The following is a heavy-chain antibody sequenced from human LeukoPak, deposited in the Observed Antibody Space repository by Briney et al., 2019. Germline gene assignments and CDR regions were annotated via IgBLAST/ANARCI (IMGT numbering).Heavy chain of an antibody. CDR1: GFTFSSYA. Sequence: GGSLRLSCAASGFTFSSYAMSWVRQAPGKGLEWVAVISYDGSNKYYADSVKGRFTISRDNSKNTLYLQMNSLRAEDTAVYNCARDAFSSSSSSFPLDYWGQGTLVTVSS. J-gene: IGHJ4*02. V-gene: IGHV3-30*03. CDR2: ISYDGSNK. D-gene: IGHD6-6*01. CDR3: ARDAFSSSSSSFPLDY.